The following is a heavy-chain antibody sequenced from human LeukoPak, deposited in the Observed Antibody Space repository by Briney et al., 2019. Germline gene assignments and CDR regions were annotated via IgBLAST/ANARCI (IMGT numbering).Heavy chain of an antibody. CDR1: GGSISSGSHF. V-gene: IGHV4-31*03. Sequence: SETLSLTCSVFGGSISSGSHFWSWIRQLPGKGLEWLGYVDYSGTIYYNSSLESRLTLSVDTSNNQFSLDLRSMTAADTAVYYCARGRLARIPYFDSGGQGALVAVSS. CDR2: VDYSGTI. D-gene: IGHD6-19*01. CDR3: ARGRLARIPYFDS. J-gene: IGHJ4*02.